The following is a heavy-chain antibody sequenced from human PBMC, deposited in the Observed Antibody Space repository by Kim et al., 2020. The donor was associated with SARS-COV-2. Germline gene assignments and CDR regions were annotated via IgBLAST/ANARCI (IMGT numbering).Heavy chain of an antibody. Sequence: GGSLRLSCAASGFTFSSYAMHWVRQAPGKGLEWVAVISYDGSNKYYADSVKGRFTISRDNSKNTLYLQMNSLRAEDTAVYYCARGRGGDILTAPGYYFDYWGQGTLVTVSS. V-gene: IGHV3-30*04. CDR2: ISYDGSNK. J-gene: IGHJ4*02. CDR3: ARGRGGDILTAPGYYFDY. D-gene: IGHD3-9*01. CDR1: GFTFSSYA.